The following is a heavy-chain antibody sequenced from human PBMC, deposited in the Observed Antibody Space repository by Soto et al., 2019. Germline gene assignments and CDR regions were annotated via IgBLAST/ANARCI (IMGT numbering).Heavy chain of an antibody. J-gene: IGHJ4*02. D-gene: IGHD6-13*01. V-gene: IGHV4-39*02. CDR3: ARPGGSGWFYFDS. CDR1: GGSISSGDYY. Sequence: SETLSLTCTVSGGSISSGDYYWGWIRQPPGKGLEWIGSIYYSGSTYYNPSLKSRVTISVDTSKNHFSLKLTSVTAADTAVYYCARPGGSGWFYFDSWGQGSQVTVSS. CDR2: IYYSGST.